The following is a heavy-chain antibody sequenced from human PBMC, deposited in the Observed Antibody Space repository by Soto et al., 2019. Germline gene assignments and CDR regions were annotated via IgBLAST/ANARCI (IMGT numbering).Heavy chain of an antibody. V-gene: IGHV3-21*01. CDR3: ARGVGYYYYYYGMDV. CDR1: GFTFSSYS. CDR2: ISSSSSYI. J-gene: IGHJ6*02. Sequence: EVQLVESGGGLVKPGRSLRLSSAASGFTFSSYSTNWVRQAPGKGLEWVSSISSSSSYIYYADSVKGRFTISRDNAKNSLYLQMNSLRAEDTAVYYCARGVGYYYYYYGMDVWGQGTTVTVSS. D-gene: IGHD1-26*01.